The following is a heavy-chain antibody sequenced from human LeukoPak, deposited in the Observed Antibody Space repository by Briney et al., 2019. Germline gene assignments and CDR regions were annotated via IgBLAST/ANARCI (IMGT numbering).Heavy chain of an antibody. Sequence: GGSLRLSCAASGFTFSSYSVNWVRQAPGKGLEWVSYISSSSSTIYYADSVKGRFTISRDNAKNSLYLQMNSLRAEDTAVYYCARESLTGKFDYWGQGTPVTVSS. J-gene: IGHJ4*02. CDR2: ISSSSSTI. V-gene: IGHV3-48*01. CDR1: GFTFSSYS. CDR3: ARESLTGKFDY. D-gene: IGHD7-27*01.